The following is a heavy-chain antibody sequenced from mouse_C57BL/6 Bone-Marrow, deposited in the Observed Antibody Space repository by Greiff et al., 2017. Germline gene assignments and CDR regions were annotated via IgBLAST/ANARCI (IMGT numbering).Heavy chain of an antibody. J-gene: IGHJ3*01. Sequence: EVQLQQSGAELVRPGASVKLSCTASGFNIKDDYMHWVTQRPEQGLEWIGWIDPAHGDTEYASKFPGKATITADTSSNTAYLQLSSLTSEDTAVYYCTCGWTDYDGSSCGFAYWGQGTLVTVSA. CDR2: IDPAHGDT. V-gene: IGHV14-4*01. CDR3: TCGWTDYDGSSCGFAY. D-gene: IGHD1-1*01. CDR1: GFNIKDDY.